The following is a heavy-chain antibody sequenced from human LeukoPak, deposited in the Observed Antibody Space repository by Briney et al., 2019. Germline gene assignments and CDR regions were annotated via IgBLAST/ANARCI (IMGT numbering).Heavy chain of an antibody. CDR3: ATMFGESSDFDH. CDR1: GGSISAYY. CDR2: LHSSGET. Sequence: SETLSLTCVVSGGSISAYYWNWIRQPAGKGLEWIGRLHSSGETTSNPSLMSRATMSLDTSRNHFSLNLTSVTAADTAIYYCATMFGESSDFDHWGQGALVTVSS. J-gene: IGHJ4*02. V-gene: IGHV4-4*07. D-gene: IGHD3-10*02.